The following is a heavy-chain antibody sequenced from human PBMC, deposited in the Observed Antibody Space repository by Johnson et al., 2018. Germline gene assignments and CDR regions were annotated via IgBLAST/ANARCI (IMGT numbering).Heavy chain of an antibody. D-gene: IGHD1-26*01. CDR1: GGTFSSYA. J-gene: IGHJ6*02. V-gene: IGHV1-69*01. CDR2: IIPIFGTA. Sequence: QVQLVQSGAEVKKPGSSVKVSCKASGGTFSSYAISWVRQAPGQGLEWMGGIIPIFGTANYAQKFQGRVTITADESTSTAYMELSSLRAEDTAVYYCARDNSGSYYLFGYYYGMDVWGQGTTVTVSS. CDR3: ARDNSGSYYLFGYYYGMDV.